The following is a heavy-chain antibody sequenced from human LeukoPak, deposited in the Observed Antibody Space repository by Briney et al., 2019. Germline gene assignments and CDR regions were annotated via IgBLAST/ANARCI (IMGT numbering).Heavy chain of an antibody. CDR1: GFTFSSYG. Sequence: PPGGSLRLSCAASGFTFSSYGIHWVRQAPGKGLEWVAFIRYDGSNKYHADSVKGRFTISRDNSKNTLYLQMNSLRAEDTAVYYCAKAPRRWGQLWRGSNADYWGQGTLVTVSS. J-gene: IGHJ4*02. V-gene: IGHV3-30*02. CDR2: IRYDGSNK. D-gene: IGHD5-18*01. CDR3: AKAPRRWGQLWRGSNADY.